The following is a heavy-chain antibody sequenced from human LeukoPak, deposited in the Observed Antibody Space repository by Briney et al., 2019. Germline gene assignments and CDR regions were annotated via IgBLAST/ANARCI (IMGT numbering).Heavy chain of an antibody. V-gene: IGHV4-30-4*08. D-gene: IGHD2-2*01. CDR2: IYYSGST. CDR3: ARCSTSRRRFNWFDP. Sequence: SQTLSLPCTVSGGSISSGDYYWSWIRPPPGKGLEWIGYIYYSGSTYYNPSLKSRVTISVDTSKNQFSLKLSSVTAADTAVYYCARCSTSRRRFNWFDPWGQGTLVTVSS. J-gene: IGHJ5*02. CDR1: GGSISSGDYY.